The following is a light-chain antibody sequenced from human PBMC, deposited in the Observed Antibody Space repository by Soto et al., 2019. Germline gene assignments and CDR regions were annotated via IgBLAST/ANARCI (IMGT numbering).Light chain of an antibody. J-gene: IGLJ2*01. Sequence: QSVLTHPASVSGSPGQSITISCTGTSSDVGGYNYVSWYQQHPGKAPKLMIYDVSNRPSGVSNRFSGSKSGNTASLTISGLQAEDEADDYCSSYTSSSTLVFGGGTKLTV. CDR2: DVS. CDR1: SSDVGGYNY. V-gene: IGLV2-14*01. CDR3: SSYTSSSTLV.